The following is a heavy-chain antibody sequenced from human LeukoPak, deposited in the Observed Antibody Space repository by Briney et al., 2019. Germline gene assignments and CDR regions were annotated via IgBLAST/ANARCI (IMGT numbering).Heavy chain of an antibody. Sequence: GGSLRLSCAASGFTFSSYAMHWVRQAPGKGLEWVAVISYDGSNKYYADSVKGRFTISRDNSKNTLYLQMNSLRAEDTAVYYCAKERWDLISNKYYYYGLDVWGQGTTVTVSS. CDR2: ISYDGSNK. CDR1: GFTFSSYA. J-gene: IGHJ6*02. CDR3: AKERWDLISNKYYYYGLDV. D-gene: IGHD1-26*01. V-gene: IGHV3-30-3*01.